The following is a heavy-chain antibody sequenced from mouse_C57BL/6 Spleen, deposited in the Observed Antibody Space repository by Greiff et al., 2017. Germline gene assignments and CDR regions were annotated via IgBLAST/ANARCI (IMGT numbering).Heavy chain of an antibody. CDR1: GFTFTDYY. CDR3: ARYKGSAWFAY. Sequence: EVKLVESGGGLVQPGGSLSLSCAASGFTFTDYYMSWVRQPPGKALEWLGFIRNKANGYTTEYSASVKGRFTISRDNSQSILYLQMNALRAEDSAPYYCARYKGSAWFAYWGQGTLVTVSA. CDR2: IRNKANGYTT. J-gene: IGHJ3*01. V-gene: IGHV7-3*01.